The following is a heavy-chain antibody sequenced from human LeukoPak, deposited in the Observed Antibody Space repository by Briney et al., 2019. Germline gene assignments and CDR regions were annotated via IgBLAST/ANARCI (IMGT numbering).Heavy chain of an antibody. CDR1: GFTFSDYY. CDR2: ISSSSSYT. V-gene: IGHV3-11*03. CDR3: ARHVATVTTSYYYGMDV. J-gene: IGHJ6*02. D-gene: IGHD4-17*01. Sequence: PGGSLRLSCAASGFTFSDYYMSWIRQAPGKGLEWVSYISSSSSYTNYADSVKGRFTISRDNSKNSMYLQMNSRRAEDTAVYYCARHVATVTTSYYYGMDVWGQGTTVTVSS.